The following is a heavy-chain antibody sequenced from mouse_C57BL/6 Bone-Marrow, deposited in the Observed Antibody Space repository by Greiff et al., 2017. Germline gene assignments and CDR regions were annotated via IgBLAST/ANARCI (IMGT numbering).Heavy chain of an antibody. CDR3: TFYYYGSSYLLWAMDY. CDR1: GFNIKDDY. J-gene: IGHJ4*01. CDR2: IDPENGDI. V-gene: IGHV14-4*01. D-gene: IGHD1-1*01. Sequence: EVQLQQSGAELVRPGASVKLSCTASGFNIKDDYMHWVKQRPEQGLEWIGWIDPENGDIEYASKFQGKATITANTSSNPAYLQLSSLTSEDTAVYYCTFYYYGSSYLLWAMDYWGQGTSVTVSS.